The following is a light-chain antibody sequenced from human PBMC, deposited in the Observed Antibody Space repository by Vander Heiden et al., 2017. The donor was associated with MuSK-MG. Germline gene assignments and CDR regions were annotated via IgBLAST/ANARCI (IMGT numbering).Light chain of an antibody. CDR2: WAS. Sequence: DLVLTQSPDSLSVSLGEKAPLSCKSSQSVLYSSSNMNYLAWFQQKSVQPPKLLIYWASTRESGVPDRLTGSASGTEFSLTMSSLQAEDAAVYYCQQYYDTQYTFGQGTKLEIK. CDR1: QSVLYSSSNMNY. CDR3: QQYYDTQYT. J-gene: IGKJ2*01. V-gene: IGKV4-1*01.